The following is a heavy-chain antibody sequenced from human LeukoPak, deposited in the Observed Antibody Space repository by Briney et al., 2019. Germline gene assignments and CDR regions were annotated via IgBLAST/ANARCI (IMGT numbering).Heavy chain of an antibody. CDR2: IYSGGRT. J-gene: IGHJ6*04. CDR3: VRDVLLRYLAEGYYYGMDV. Sequence: GGSLRLSCAASGFTVSSNYMSWVRQAPGKGLEGVSVIYSGGRTYYSDSVTGRFTISRDNSKNTLYLQMNSLRAEDTAVYYCVRDVLLRYLAEGYYYGMDVWGKGTTVTVSS. V-gene: IGHV3-53*01. CDR1: GFTVSSNY. D-gene: IGHD3-9*01.